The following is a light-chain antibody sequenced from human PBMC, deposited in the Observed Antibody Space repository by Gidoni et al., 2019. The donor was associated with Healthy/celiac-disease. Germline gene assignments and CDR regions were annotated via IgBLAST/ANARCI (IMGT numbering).Light chain of an antibody. CDR3: SSYTSSSLWV. Sequence: QPALTQPASVSGSPGQSITISCTGTSSDVGGYNYVSWYQQHPGQAPKLMIYDVSKRPSGVSNRFSGSKSGNTASLTISGLQAEDEADYYCSSYTSSSLWVFGGGTKLTVL. J-gene: IGLJ3*02. CDR2: DVS. CDR1: SSDVGGYNY. V-gene: IGLV2-14*01.